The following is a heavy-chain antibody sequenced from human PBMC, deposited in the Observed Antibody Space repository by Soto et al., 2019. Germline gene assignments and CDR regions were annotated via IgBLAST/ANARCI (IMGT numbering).Heavy chain of an antibody. CDR2: IHYSGST. J-gene: IGHJ4*02. D-gene: IGHD3-22*01. V-gene: IGHV4-39*01. CDR1: GGSISSGSYY. CDR3: ARLLYDSRGYYYFDY. Sequence: PSETLSLTCTVSGGSISSGSYYWGWIRQPPGKGLEWIGSIHYSGSTYDRPSLKSRVTMSVDTSNNQFSLRLSSVTAADTALYLCARLLYDSRGYYYFDYWGQGTLVTVSS.